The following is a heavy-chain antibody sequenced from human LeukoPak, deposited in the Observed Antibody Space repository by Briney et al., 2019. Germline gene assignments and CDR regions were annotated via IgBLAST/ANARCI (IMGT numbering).Heavy chain of an antibody. CDR1: GFTFSSYA. J-gene: IGHJ4*02. Sequence: GGSLRLSCAVSGFTFSSYAMNWVRQAPGKGLEWVSEISRTGGSTKYADSVKGRFTISRDNSKNTLYLQINNLRPEDTAVYYCARREYSYGYSDYWGQGTLVTVSS. V-gene: IGHV3-23*01. CDR2: ISRTGGST. D-gene: IGHD5-18*01. CDR3: ARREYSYGYSDY.